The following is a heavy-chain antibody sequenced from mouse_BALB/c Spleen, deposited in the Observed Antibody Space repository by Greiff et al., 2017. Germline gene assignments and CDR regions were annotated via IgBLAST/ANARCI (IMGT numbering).Heavy chain of an antibody. CDR2: ISTYYGNT. CDR1: GYTFTDYA. V-gene: IGHV1-67*01. J-gene: IGHJ2*01. D-gene: IGHD2-1*01. CDR3: ARSGGNYSFDY. Sequence: QVQLQQSGPELVRPGVSVKISCKGSGYTFTDYAMHWVKQSHAKSLEWIGVISTYYGNTNYNQKFKGKATMTVDKSSSTAYMELARLTSEDSAIYYCARSGGNYSFDYWGQGTTLTVSS.